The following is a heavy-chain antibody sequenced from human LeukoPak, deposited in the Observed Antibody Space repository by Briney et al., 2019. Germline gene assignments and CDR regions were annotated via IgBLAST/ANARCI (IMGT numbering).Heavy chain of an antibody. CDR1: GLTFSSSW. D-gene: IGHD5-18*01. CDR2: INPDGNKK. V-gene: IGHV3-7*01. CDR3: ARDLAYSRLDY. J-gene: IGHJ4*02. Sequence: GGSLRLSCAVSGLTFSSSWMDWVRQAPGKGLEWVASINPDGNKKYSADSVKGRFTISRDNAENSLYLQMNSLRVEDTAFYYCARDLAYSRLDYWGQGMSVTVSS.